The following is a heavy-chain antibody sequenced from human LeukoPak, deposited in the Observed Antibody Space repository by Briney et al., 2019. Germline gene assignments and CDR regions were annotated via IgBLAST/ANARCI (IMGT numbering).Heavy chain of an antibody. D-gene: IGHD6-13*01. J-gene: IGHJ6*03. CDR3: ARVRVGIAAAGTRAFSPFDYYYYMDV. V-gene: IGHV3-48*03. CDR2: ISSSGSTI. Sequence: PGGSLRLSYAASGFTFSSYEMNWVRQAPGKGLEWVSYISSSGSTIYYADSVKGRFTISRDNAKNSLYLQMNSLRAEDTAVYYCARVRVGIAAAGTRAFSPFDYYYYMDVWGKGTTVTISS. CDR1: GFTFSSYE.